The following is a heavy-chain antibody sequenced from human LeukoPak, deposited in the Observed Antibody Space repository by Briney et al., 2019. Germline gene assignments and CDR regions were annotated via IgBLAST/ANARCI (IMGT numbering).Heavy chain of an antibody. J-gene: IGHJ6*02. V-gene: IGHV3-30*03. CDR3: AIQPTYFYDSAGYYNEPLYYVDDMEV. CDR2: ISFDGSEK. D-gene: IGHD3-22*01. CDR1: GFTFSNYG. Sequence: PGRSLRLFCAASGFTFSNYGMHWVRQAPGKGLEWVAVISFDGSEKYYADSVKGRFTISRDNIKNTVSLQMNSLRAEDTAVYYCAIQPTYFYDSAGYYNEPLYYVDDMEVWGQGTTVTDSS.